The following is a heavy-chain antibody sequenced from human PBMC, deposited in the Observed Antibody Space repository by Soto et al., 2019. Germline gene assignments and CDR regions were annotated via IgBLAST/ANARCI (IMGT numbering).Heavy chain of an antibody. CDR2: IYHSGST. V-gene: IGHV4-4*02. J-gene: IGHJ4*02. Sequence: SETLSLTCAVSGGSISSSNWWSWVRQPPGKGLEWIGEIYHSGSTNYNPSLKSRVTISVDKSKNQFSLKLSSVTAADTAVYYCARDQEYYYDSSGYSYFDYWGQGTLVTVSS. CDR3: ARDQEYYYDSSGYSYFDY. D-gene: IGHD3-22*01. CDR1: GGSISSSNW.